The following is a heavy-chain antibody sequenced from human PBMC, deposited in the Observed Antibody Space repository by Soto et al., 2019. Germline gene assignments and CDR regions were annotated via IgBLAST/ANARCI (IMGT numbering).Heavy chain of an antibody. D-gene: IGHD2-2*01. CDR3: ARVRRYCSSTSCYPSY. CDR1: GYTFTSYD. J-gene: IGHJ4*02. V-gene: IGHV1-8*01. Sequence: QVQLVQSGAEVKKPGASVKVSCKASGYTFTSYDINWVRQATGQGLEWMGWMKPNSGNTGYAQKFQGRVTMTRNTSISTAYMELSSLRSEDTAVYYCARVRRYCSSTSCYPSYWGQGTLVTVSS. CDR2: MKPNSGNT.